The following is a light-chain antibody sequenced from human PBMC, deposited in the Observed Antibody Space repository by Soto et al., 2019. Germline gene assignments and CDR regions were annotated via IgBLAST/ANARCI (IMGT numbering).Light chain of an antibody. CDR1: SSDVGAYNY. J-gene: IGLJ3*02. V-gene: IGLV2-11*01. Sequence: QSALTQPRSVSGSPGQSVTISCTGTSSDVGAYNYVSWYQQYPGKAPKLMIYDVGKRPSGVPDRFSGSKSGNTASLTISGLQAEDEADYYCCSYAGSNTYWAFGGGTKVTVL. CDR2: DVG. CDR3: CSYAGSNTYWA.